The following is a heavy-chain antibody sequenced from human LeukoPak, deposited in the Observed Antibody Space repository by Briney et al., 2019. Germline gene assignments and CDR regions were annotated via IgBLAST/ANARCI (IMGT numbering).Heavy chain of an antibody. CDR3: AGDSEGSSWAYYFDY. Sequence: KTGGSLRLSCAASGFTFSSYSMNWVRQAPGKGLEWVSSISSSSSYIYYADSVKGRFTISRDNAKNSLYLQMNSLRAEDTAVYYCAGDSEGSSWAYYFDYWGQGTLVTVSS. V-gene: IGHV3-21*01. J-gene: IGHJ4*02. D-gene: IGHD6-13*01. CDR2: ISSSSSYI. CDR1: GFTFSSYS.